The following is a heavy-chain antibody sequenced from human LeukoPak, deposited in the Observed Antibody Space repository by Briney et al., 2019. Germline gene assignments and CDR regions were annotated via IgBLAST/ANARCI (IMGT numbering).Heavy chain of an antibody. CDR1: GFTFSNYG. D-gene: IGHD1-1*01. V-gene: IGHV3-30*18. Sequence: GRSLRLSCAASGFTFSNYGMHWVRQAPGKGLGWVAVISYDGSNKYYADSMKGRFTISRDNSKNTLYLQMNSLRAEDTAVYYCAKTTTGTSHSYYYYYMDVWGKGTTVTVSS. CDR3: AKTTTGTSHSYYYYYMDV. J-gene: IGHJ6*03. CDR2: ISYDGSNK.